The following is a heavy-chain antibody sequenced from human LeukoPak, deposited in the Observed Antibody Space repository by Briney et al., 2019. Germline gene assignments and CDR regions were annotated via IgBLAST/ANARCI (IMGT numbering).Heavy chain of an antibody. CDR2: INHSGST. V-gene: IGHV4-34*01. J-gene: IGHJ6*03. CDR1: GGSFSGYY. Sequence: SSETLSLTCAVYGGSFSGYYWSWIRQPPGKGLEWIGEINHSGSTNYNPSLKSRVTISVDTSKNQFSLKLSSVTAADTAVYYCARERSGYDSDYYYYYYMDVWGKGTTVTISS. D-gene: IGHD5-12*01. CDR3: ARERSGYDSDYYYYYYMDV.